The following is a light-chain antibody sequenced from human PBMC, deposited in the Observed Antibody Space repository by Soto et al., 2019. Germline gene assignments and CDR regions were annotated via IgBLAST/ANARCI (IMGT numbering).Light chain of an antibody. Sequence: EIVLTQSPDTLSLSPGERVTLSCRANQSVTNSYLAWYQQKPGQGPRLLIHGASSRATGTPDRFSGSGSGTDFTLTISRLEPEDFAVYYCQQYGATPGTFGQGTKLDIK. J-gene: IGKJ1*01. V-gene: IGKV3-20*01. CDR1: QSVTNSY. CDR2: GAS. CDR3: QQYGATPGT.